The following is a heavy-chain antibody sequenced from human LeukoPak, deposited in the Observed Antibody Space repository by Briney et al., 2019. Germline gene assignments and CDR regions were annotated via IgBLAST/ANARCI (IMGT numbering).Heavy chain of an antibody. J-gene: IGHJ3*02. V-gene: IGHV1-69*06. D-gene: IGHD6-25*01. Sequence: SVKVSCKASGGTFNKYSISWVRQAPGQGPEWMGGIIPMFVTANYAQKFQGRLTITADKSTSTAYMELSSLRSEDTAAYYCARDDFSGARAFDIWGQGTMVTVSS. CDR2: IIPMFVTA. CDR3: ARDDFSGARAFDI. CDR1: GGTFNKYS.